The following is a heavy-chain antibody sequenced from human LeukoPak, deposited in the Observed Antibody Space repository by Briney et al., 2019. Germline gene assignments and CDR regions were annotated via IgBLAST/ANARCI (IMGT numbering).Heavy chain of an antibody. J-gene: IGHJ3*02. CDR2: IRRKANSYAT. V-gene: IGHV3-73*01. Sequence: GGSLRLSCAASGFTLSGSAMHWVPQPSGKGLEWFGRIRRKANSYATAYAASVKGRFTISRDDSKNTAYLQMNSLKTEDTAVYYCTSANIVVVPAAFDAFDIWGQGTMVTVSS. D-gene: IGHD2-2*01. CDR3: TSANIVVVPAAFDAFDI. CDR1: GFTLSGSA.